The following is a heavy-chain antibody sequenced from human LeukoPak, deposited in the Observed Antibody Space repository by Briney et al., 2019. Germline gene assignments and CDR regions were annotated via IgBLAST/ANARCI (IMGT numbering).Heavy chain of an antibody. CDR1: GVSISSGDYY. V-gene: IGHV4-30-4*01. D-gene: IGHD3-22*01. CDR3: ARPYYYDSRIDP. CDR2: MYYSGST. Sequence: SETLSLTCTVAGVSISSGDYYWSWIRQPPGKGLEWIGYMYYSGSTYYNPSLKSRVTISADTSKNQFSLKLSSVTAADTAVYYCARPYYYDSRIDPWGQGTLVTVSS. J-gene: IGHJ5*02.